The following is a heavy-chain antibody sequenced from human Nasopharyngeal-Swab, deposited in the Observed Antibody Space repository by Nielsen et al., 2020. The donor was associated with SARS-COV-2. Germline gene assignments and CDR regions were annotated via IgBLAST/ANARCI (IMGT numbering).Heavy chain of an antibody. CDR1: GFTFSSYS. CDR2: ISSSSSTI. J-gene: IGHJ4*02. CDR3: AKGNSGSYSYFDY. D-gene: IGHD1-26*01. V-gene: IGHV3-48*01. Sequence: GESLKISCAASGFTFSSYSMNWVRQAPGKGLEWVSYISSSSSTIYYADSVKGRFTISRDNSKNTLYLQMNSLRAEDTAVYYCAKGNSGSYSYFDYWGQGTLVTVSS.